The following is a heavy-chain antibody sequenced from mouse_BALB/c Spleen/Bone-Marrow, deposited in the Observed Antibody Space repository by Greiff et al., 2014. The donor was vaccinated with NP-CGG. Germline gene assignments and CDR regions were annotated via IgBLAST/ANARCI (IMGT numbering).Heavy chain of an antibody. CDR1: GYTFTSYW. CDR3: TTGTRFAY. D-gene: IGHD4-1*01. V-gene: IGHV1-69*02. Sequence: QVQLQQSGAELVRPGASVKLSCKASGYTFTSYWINWVKQRPGRGLEWIGNIYPSDSYTNYNQKFKDKATLTVDKSSSTAYMQLSSPTSEDSAVYYCTTGTRFAYWGQGTLVTVSA. CDR2: IYPSDSYT. J-gene: IGHJ3*01.